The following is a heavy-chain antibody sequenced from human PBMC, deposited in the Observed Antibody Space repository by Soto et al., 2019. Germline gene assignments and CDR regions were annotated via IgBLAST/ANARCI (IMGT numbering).Heavy chain of an antibody. D-gene: IGHD2-15*01. CDR3: ARDFTPALTPGDDFDY. CDR1: GGSISSGGYS. V-gene: IGHV4-30-2*01. Sequence: SETLSLTCAVSGGSISSGGYSWSWIRQPPGKGLEWIGYIYHSGSTYYNPSLKSRVTISVDRSKNQFSLKLSSVTAADTAVYYCARDFTPALTPGDDFDYWGQGMLVTVSS. CDR2: IYHSGST. J-gene: IGHJ4*02.